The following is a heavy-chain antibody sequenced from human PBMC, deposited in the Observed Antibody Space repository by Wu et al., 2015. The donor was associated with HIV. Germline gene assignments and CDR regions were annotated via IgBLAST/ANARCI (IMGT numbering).Heavy chain of an antibody. CDR1: GYTFIDYY. D-gene: IGHD3-22*01. V-gene: IGHV1-2*02. CDR3: AREMDSDDSSGNWFDP. J-gene: IGHJ5*02. CDR2: INSNRGGT. Sequence: QVQLVQSGAEVRKPGASVTVSCKASGYTFIDYYIYWVRQAPGQGLEWVGWINSNRGGTKYAQKFQGRVTMTRDTAVSTAYMQVSSLRSDDTAVYYCAREMDSDDSSGNWFDPWGQGQWSPSLQ.